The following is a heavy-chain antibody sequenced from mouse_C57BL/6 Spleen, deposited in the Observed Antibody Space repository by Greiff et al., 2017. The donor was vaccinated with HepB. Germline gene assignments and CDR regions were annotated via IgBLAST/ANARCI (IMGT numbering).Heavy chain of an antibody. J-gene: IGHJ1*03. CDR3: AGGGPPYWYFDV. CDR1: GFTFSDSG. V-gene: IGHV5-17*01. Sequence: EVHLVESGGGLVKPGGSLKLSCAASGFTFSDSGMHWVRQAPEKGLEWVAYISSGSSTIYYADTVTGRFTISRDNAKNPLFLQMTSLRSEDTAMYYGAGGGPPYWYFDVWGTGTPGTVSS. CDR2: ISSGSSTI.